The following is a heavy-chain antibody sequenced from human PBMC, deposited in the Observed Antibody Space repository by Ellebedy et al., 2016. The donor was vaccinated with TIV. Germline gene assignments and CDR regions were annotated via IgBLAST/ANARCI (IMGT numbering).Heavy chain of an antibody. V-gene: IGHV3-7*04. D-gene: IGHD2/OR15-2a*01. J-gene: IGHJ4*02. CDR3: AGVIIVTNEFDS. CDR1: GFTLSSYW. Sequence: PGGSLRLSCAASGFTLSSYWMSWVRQAPGKGLEWVANMKQDGSEKYYVDSVKGRFTISRDNAKNSLYLQMSSLRAEDTAVYYCAGVIIVTNEFDSWGQGTLVTVSS. CDR2: MKQDGSEK.